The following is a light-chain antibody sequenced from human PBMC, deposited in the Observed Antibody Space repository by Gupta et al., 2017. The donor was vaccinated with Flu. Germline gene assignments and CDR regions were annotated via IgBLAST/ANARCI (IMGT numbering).Light chain of an antibody. Sequence: QSAPTQPPSVSGSPGQSVTISCTGTSSDIGNYNRVSWYQQSPGTAPKLMIYEVSNRPSGVPDRFSGSKSGNTASLTITGLQADDEADFYCSSYTSSYTYVFGTGTKVTVL. CDR3: SSYTSSYTYV. V-gene: IGLV2-18*02. J-gene: IGLJ1*01. CDR2: EVS. CDR1: SSDIGNYNR.